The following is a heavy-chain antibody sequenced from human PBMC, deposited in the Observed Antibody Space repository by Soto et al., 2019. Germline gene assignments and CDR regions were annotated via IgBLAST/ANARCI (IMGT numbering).Heavy chain of an antibody. J-gene: IGHJ4*02. Sequence: VHLQESGPGLLKPSGTLSLACAVSGGSISSGNWWSWVRQPPGKGLEWIGEIYHSGSTNHNPSLKSLVTILVDKSKIQFSLKLSSVTAADAAVYYCSSHRGNTYGPYDYWGQGTLVTVSS. CDR2: IYHSGST. D-gene: IGHD5-18*01. V-gene: IGHV4-4*02. CDR1: GGSISSGNW. CDR3: SSHRGNTYGPYDY.